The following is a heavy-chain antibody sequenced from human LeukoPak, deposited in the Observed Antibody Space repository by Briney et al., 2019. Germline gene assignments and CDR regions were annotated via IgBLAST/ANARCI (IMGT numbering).Heavy chain of an antibody. CDR3: ATAYYYDSSGYKYCFGY. J-gene: IGHJ4*02. Sequence: ASVKVSCKASGYTFTGYYMHWVRQAPGQGLEWIGRINPNSGGTNYAQKFQGRVTMTRDTSISTAYMELSRLRSDDTAVYYCATAYYYDSSGYKYCFGYWGQGTLVTVS. D-gene: IGHD3-22*01. V-gene: IGHV1-2*06. CDR1: GYTFTGYY. CDR2: INPNSGGT.